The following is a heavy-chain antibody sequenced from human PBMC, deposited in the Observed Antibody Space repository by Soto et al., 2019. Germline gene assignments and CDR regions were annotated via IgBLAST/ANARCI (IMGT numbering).Heavy chain of an antibody. CDR3: ARDRVGELLSPDAFDI. D-gene: IGHD1-26*01. CDR2: ISAYNGNT. J-gene: IGHJ3*02. V-gene: IGHV1-18*01. CDR1: GYTFTSYG. Sequence: ASVKVSCKASGYTFTSYGISWVRQAPGQGLEWMGWISAYNGNTNYAQKLQGRVTMTTDTSTSTAYMELRSLRSDDTAVYYCARDRVGELLSPDAFDIWGQGTMVTVSS.